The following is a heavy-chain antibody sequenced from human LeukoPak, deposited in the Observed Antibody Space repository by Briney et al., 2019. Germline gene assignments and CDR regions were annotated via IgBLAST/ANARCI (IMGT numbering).Heavy chain of an antibody. CDR1: GFTFRNYA. V-gene: IGHV3-23*01. D-gene: IGHD2-15*01. CDR3: AKDRENSGRAFDF. Sequence: GGSLRLSCAASGFTFRNYAMTWVRQAPGKGLEWVSLISASGSSTYNADSVKGQFTISRDNSKNTLYLQMNSLRAEDTAVYYCAKDRENSGRAFDFWGQGTLVTVSS. CDR2: ISASGSST. J-gene: IGHJ4*02.